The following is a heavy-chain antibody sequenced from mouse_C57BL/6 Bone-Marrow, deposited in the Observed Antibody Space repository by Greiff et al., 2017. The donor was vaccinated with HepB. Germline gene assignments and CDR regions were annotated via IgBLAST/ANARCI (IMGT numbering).Heavy chain of an antibody. V-gene: IGHV1-74*01. Sequence: VQLQQPGAELVKPGASVKVSCKASGYTFTSYWMHWVKQRPGQGLEWIGRIHPSDSDTNYNQKFKGKATLTVDKSSSTAYMQLSSLTSEDSAVYYCARHPYSSGYGYAMDYWGQGTSVTVSS. CDR2: IHPSDSDT. CDR3: ARHPYSSGYGYAMDY. J-gene: IGHJ4*01. CDR1: GYTFTSYW. D-gene: IGHD3-2*02.